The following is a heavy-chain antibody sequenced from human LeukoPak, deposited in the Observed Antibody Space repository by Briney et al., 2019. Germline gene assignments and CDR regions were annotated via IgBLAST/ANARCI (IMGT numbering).Heavy chain of an antibody. CDR2: MSQSGVKE. CDR1: EFIFSDCD. D-gene: IGHD6-19*01. J-gene: IGHJ2*01. CDR3: AQEGIAVPHLTRGYFNL. Sequence: GRSLRLSCAASEFIFSDCDMHWVRQAPGKGLQWVALMSQSGVKESYADSVKGRFTISRDNSKNTLYLQMNSLRAEDTAVYYCAQEGIAVPHLTRGYFNLWGRGTLVTVSS. V-gene: IGHV3-30*18.